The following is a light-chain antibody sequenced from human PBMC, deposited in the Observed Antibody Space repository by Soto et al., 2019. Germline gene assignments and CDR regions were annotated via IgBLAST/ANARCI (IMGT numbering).Light chain of an antibody. CDR3: QQYGNSPQT. V-gene: IGKV3-20*01. CDR1: QSVSSSY. J-gene: IGKJ1*01. Sequence: IVMTQSPTTLSVSPWERATLSCRASQSVSSSYLAWYQQKPGQAPRPLIYGASTRATGIPARFSGRGSGTEFTLTISRLEPEDFAVYYCQQYGNSPQTFGQGTKVDIK. CDR2: GAS.